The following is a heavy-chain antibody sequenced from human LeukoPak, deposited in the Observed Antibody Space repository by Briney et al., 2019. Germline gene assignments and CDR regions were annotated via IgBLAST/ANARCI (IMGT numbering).Heavy chain of an antibody. CDR2: ISYDGSNK. CDR1: GFTFSSYA. J-gene: IGHJ4*02. Sequence: GGSLRLSCAASGFTFSSYAMHWVRQAPGKGLEWVAVISYDGSNKYYADSVKGRFTISRDNSKNTLYLQMNSLRAEDTAVYYCARHDFWSGPFDYWGQGTLVTVSS. CDR3: ARHDFWSGPFDY. V-gene: IGHV3-30-3*01. D-gene: IGHD3-3*01.